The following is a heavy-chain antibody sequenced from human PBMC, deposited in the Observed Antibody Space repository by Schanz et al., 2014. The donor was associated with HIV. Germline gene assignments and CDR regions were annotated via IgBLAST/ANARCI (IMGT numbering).Heavy chain of an antibody. D-gene: IGHD3-22*01. CDR3: AKPEYDSRGNSQSHFDY. J-gene: IGHJ4*02. V-gene: IGHV3-23*01. CDR2: IRESGGRT. Sequence: EEHLLESGGDLIQPGGSLRLSCVASGFTFNNYAMTWVRQAPGKGLERVSSIRESGGRTYYADSVNGRFTISRDNSKNTLYLQMNSLRPEDTAVYYCAKPEYDSRGNSQSHFDYWGQGTLVTVSS. CDR1: GFTFNNYA.